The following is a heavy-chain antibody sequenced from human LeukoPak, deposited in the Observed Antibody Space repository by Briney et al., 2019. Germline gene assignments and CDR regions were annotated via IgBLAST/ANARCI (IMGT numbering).Heavy chain of an antibody. CDR3: AKLVVPAAIGNAFDI. CDR2: IRYDGSNK. V-gene: IGHV3-30*02. J-gene: IGHJ3*02. Sequence: GGSLRLSCAASGFTFSSYAMSWVRQAPGKGLEWVAFIRYDGSNKYYADSVKGRFTISRDNSKNTLYLQMNSLRAEDTAVYYCAKLVVPAAIGNAFDIWGQGTMVTVSS. CDR1: GFTFSSYA. D-gene: IGHD2-2*02.